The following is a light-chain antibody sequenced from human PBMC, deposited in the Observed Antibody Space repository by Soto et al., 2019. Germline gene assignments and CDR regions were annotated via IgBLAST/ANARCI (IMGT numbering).Light chain of an antibody. CDR1: QSISTW. Sequence: DIQMTQSPSTLSASVGDRVTITCRASQSISTWLAWYQQKPGKAPKLLIYDASSLESGVPSRFSGSGSGTEFTLAITSLQPDDFATYYCQQYGNYYTFGQGTKLEIK. V-gene: IGKV1-5*01. J-gene: IGKJ2*01. CDR2: DAS. CDR3: QQYGNYYT.